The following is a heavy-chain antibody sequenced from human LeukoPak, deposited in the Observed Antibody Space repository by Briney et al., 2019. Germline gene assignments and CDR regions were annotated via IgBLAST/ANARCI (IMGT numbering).Heavy chain of an antibody. V-gene: IGHV3-73*01. CDR3: TRRVPATAGEFYGY. D-gene: IGHD2-2*01. Sequence: GGSLRLSCAASGFTFSGSAMHWVRQASGKGLEWVGRIRSKANSYATAYAASVKGRFTISRDDSKNTAYLQMNSLKTEDTAVYYCTRRVPATAGEFYGYWGQGTLVTVSS. CDR1: GFTFSGSA. CDR2: IRSKANSYAT. J-gene: IGHJ4*02.